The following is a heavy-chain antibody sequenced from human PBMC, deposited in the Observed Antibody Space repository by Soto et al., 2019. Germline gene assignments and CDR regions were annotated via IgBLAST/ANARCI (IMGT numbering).Heavy chain of an antibody. CDR2: FWLDEENI. D-gene: IGHD6-6*01. J-gene: IGHJ5*02. CDR1: GFTFSNYG. Sequence: GESLKISCAASGFTFSNYGMHWVRQAPGKGLEWVAVFWLDEENIYYAESVKGRFTISRDNSKSTVYLQMNSLRAEDTAVYYCARDGIPLVPFFDPWGQGTLVTVSS. CDR3: ARDGIPLVPFFDP. V-gene: IGHV3-33*01.